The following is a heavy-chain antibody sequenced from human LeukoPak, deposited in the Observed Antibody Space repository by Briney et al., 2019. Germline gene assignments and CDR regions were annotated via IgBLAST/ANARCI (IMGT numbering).Heavy chain of an antibody. CDR2: IYHSGST. CDR3: ARGSGNYFDY. CDR1: GGSISSGGYS. V-gene: IGHV4-30-2*01. J-gene: IGHJ4*02. D-gene: IGHD3-10*01. Sequence: ASETLSLTCAVSGGSISSGGYSWSWIRQPPGKGLECIGYIYHSGSTYYNPSLKSRVTISVDRSKNQFSLKLSSVTAADTAVYYCARGSGNYFDYWGQGTLVTVSS.